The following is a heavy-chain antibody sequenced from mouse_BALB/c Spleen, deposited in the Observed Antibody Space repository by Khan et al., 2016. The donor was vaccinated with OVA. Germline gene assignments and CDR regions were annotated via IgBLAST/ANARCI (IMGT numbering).Heavy chain of an antibody. D-gene: IGHD2-4*01. CDR1: GFSLTTYG. CDR3: ARNYDYDEGLAY. V-gene: IGHV2-2*02. CDR2: IWSGRTT. Sequence: VKLLESGPGLVQPSQSLSITCTVSGFSLTTYGVHWVRQSPGKGLEWLGVIWSGRTTDYSAAFISRLSITKDNSKSQVFFKMNSLQANDTAIYYCARNYDYDEGLAYWGQGTLVTVSA. J-gene: IGHJ3*01.